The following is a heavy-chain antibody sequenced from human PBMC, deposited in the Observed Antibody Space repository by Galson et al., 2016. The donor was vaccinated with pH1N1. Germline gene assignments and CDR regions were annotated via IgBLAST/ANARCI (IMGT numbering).Heavy chain of an antibody. CDR1: GYSVTRYY. CDR2: IDPSDGTT. J-gene: IGHJ4*02. Sequence: SVKVSCKASGYSVTRYYMHWVRQAPGQGLEWMGIIDPSDGTTTYSQKFQGRISLTRDTSTNSVHMELTTLRPDDSATYFCARRYYFDYWGQGTLVTVSP. CDR3: ARRYYFDY. V-gene: IGHV1-46*01.